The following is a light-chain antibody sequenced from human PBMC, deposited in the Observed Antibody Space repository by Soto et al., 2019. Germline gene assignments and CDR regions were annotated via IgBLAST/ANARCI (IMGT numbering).Light chain of an antibody. Sequence: QSVLTQPVSVSGSPGQSITVSCTGSSSDFGDDKYVSWYQQQPGKGPNLLIYGVNSRPSGISNRFSGSKSGNTASLTISGLQIEDEAEYFCGSFTTSRIWVFGGGTKLTVL. CDR2: GVN. CDR1: SSDFGDDKY. J-gene: IGLJ3*02. V-gene: IGLV2-14*01. CDR3: GSFTTSRIWV.